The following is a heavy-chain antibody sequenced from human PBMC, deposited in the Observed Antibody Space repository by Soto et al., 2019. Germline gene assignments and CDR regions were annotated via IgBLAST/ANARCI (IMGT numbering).Heavy chain of an antibody. Sequence: SETLSLTCTVSGGSVSGGSYFWSWVRQPPGKGLEWIGYFYYSGSTKYNPSLKSRVTILEDTSKNQFSLKLNSVTAADTAVYYCARSRIYCSGGSCYSGGYYYYYYGMDVWGQGTTVT. CDR2: FYYSGST. CDR3: ARSRIYCSGGSCYSGGYYYYYYGMDV. D-gene: IGHD2-15*01. V-gene: IGHV4-61*01. J-gene: IGHJ6*02. CDR1: GGSVSGGSYF.